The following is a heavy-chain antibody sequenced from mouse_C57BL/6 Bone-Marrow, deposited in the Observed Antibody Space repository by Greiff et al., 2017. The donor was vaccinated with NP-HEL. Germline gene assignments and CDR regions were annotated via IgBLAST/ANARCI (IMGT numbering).Heavy chain of an antibody. CDR2: ISYDGSN. D-gene: IGHD1-3*01. CDR3: VRGGALAMDY. J-gene: IGHJ4*01. Sequence: EVQRVESGPGLVKPSQSLSLTCSVTGYSITSGYYWNWIRQFPGNKLGWMGYISYDGSNNYNPSLKNRISITRDTSKNQFFLKLNSVTTEDTATYYCVRGGALAMDYWGQGTSVTVSS. CDR1: GYSITSGYY. V-gene: IGHV3-6*01.